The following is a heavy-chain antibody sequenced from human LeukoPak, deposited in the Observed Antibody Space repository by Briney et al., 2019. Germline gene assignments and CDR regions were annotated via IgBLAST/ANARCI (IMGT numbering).Heavy chain of an antibody. CDR1: GFTFSSYS. CDR3: ARDRQYCSSTSCYHWFDP. J-gene: IGHJ5*02. Sequence: GGSLRLSCAASGFTFSSYSMNWVRQAPGKGLEWVSYISSSSSTIYYADSVKGRFTISRDNAKNSLYLQMNSLRAEDTAVYYCARDRQYCSSTSCYHWFDPWGQEPWSPSPQ. D-gene: IGHD2-2*01. CDR2: ISSSSSTI. V-gene: IGHV3-48*01.